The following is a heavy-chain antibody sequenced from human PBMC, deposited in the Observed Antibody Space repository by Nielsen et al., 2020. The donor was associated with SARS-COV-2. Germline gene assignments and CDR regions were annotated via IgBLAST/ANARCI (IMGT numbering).Heavy chain of an antibody. CDR2: IYWNDDK. D-gene: IGHD1-26*01. J-gene: IGHJ4*02. V-gene: IGHV2-5*01. Sequence: SGPTLVKPTQTLTLTCTFSGFSLSTSGVGVGWIRQPPGKALEWLALIYWNDDKRYSPSLKSGLTITKDTSKNQVVLTMTNMDPVDTATYYCARWEGPFDYWGQGTLVTVSS. CDR3: ARWEGPFDY. CDR1: GFSLSTSGVG.